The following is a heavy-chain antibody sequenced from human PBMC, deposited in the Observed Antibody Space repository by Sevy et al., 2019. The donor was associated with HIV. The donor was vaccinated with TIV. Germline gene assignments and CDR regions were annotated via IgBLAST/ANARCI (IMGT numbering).Heavy chain of an antibody. D-gene: IGHD3-3*01. V-gene: IGHV3-64D*06. J-gene: IGHJ4*02. Sequence: GGSLRLSCSASGFTFSSYAMHWVRQAPGKGLEYVSAISSNGGSTYYADSVKGRFTISRDNSKNTLYLQMSSLRAEDTAVYYCVRFSEITIFGVDYWGQGTLVTVSS. CDR1: GFTFSSYA. CDR3: VRFSEITIFGVDY. CDR2: ISSNGGST.